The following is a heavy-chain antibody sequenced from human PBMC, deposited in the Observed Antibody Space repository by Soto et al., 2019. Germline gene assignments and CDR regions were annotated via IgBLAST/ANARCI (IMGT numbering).Heavy chain of an antibody. Sequence: GGSLRLSCAASGFTFSNAWMSWVRQAPGKGLEWVGRIKSKTDGGTTDYAAPVKGRFTISRDDSKNTLYLQMNSLKTEDTAVYFCTTAVVDILTGYSTTLWFDPWGQGTLVTVSS. CDR2: IKSKTDGGTT. V-gene: IGHV3-15*01. J-gene: IGHJ5*02. CDR3: TTAVVDILTGYSTTLWFDP. D-gene: IGHD3-9*01. CDR1: GFTFSNAW.